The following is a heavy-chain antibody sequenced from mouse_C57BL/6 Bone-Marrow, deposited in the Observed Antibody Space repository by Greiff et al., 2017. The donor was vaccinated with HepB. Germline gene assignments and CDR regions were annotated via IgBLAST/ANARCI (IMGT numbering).Heavy chain of an antibody. CDR2: IRNKANGYTT. V-gene: IGHV7-3*01. Sequence: DVHLVESGGGLVQPGGSLSLSCAASGFTFPDYYMSWVRQPPGKALAWLGFIRNKANGYTTEYSASVKGRFTISRGNSQSILYLQMNALRAEDSATYYCARSPIYYYGSSYDYDCWGQGTTLTVSS. J-gene: IGHJ2*01. CDR1: GFTFPDYY. CDR3: ARSPIYYYGSSYDYDC. D-gene: IGHD1-1*01.